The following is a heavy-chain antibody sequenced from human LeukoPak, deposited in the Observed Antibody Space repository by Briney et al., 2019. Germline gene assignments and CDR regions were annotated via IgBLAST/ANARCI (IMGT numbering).Heavy chain of an antibody. J-gene: IGHJ4*02. Sequence: GGSLRLSCAASGFTFSSYGMHWVRRAPGKGLEWVAVISYDGSNKYYADSVKGRFTISRDNSKNTLYLQMHSLRAEDTAVYYCAKDRGYSYFDYWGQGTLVTVSS. D-gene: IGHD5-18*01. V-gene: IGHV3-30*18. CDR1: GFTFSSYG. CDR2: ISYDGSNK. CDR3: AKDRGYSYFDY.